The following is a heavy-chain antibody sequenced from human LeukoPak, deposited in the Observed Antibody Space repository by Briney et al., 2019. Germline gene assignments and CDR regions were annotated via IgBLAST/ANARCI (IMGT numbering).Heavy chain of an antibody. CDR2: INSDGSST. Sequence: GGSLRLSCAASGFTFSSYWMHWVRQAPGKGLVWVSRINSDGSSTSYADSVKGRFTISRDNAKNTLYLQMNSLRAEDTAVYYCARATVTYYYGMEVWGQGTTVTVSS. CDR3: ARATVTYYYGMEV. D-gene: IGHD4-11*01. CDR1: GFTFSSYW. V-gene: IGHV3-74*01. J-gene: IGHJ6*02.